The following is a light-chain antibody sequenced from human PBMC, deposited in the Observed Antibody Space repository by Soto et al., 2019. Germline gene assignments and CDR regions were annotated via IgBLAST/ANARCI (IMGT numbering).Light chain of an antibody. J-gene: IGLJ1*01. CDR1: SSDVGSYNL. CDR3: CSYAGRPFYV. Sequence: QSALTQPASVSGSPGQSITISCTGTSSDVGSYNLVSWYQQHPGKAPKLMIYEGSKRPSGVSNRFSGSKSGNTASLTISGLQAEDEADHYCCSYAGRPFYVFGTGTKVTV. CDR2: EGS. V-gene: IGLV2-23*01.